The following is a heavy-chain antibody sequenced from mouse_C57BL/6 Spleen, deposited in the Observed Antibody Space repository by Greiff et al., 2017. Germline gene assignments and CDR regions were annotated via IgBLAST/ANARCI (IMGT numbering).Heavy chain of an antibody. Sequence: VQLQQPGAELVKPGASVKMSCKASGYTFTSYWITWVKQRPGQGLEWIGDIYPGSGSTNYNEKFKSKATLTVDTSSSTAYMQLSSLTSEDSAVYYCARRGAQAYYAMDYWGQGTSVTVSS. CDR3: ARRGAQAYYAMDY. D-gene: IGHD3-2*02. CDR2: IYPGSGST. J-gene: IGHJ4*01. V-gene: IGHV1-55*01. CDR1: GYTFTSYW.